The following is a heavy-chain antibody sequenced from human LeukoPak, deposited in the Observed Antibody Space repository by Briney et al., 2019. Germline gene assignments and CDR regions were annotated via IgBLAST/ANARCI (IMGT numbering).Heavy chain of an antibody. CDR1: GYTFTSYD. V-gene: IGHV1-18*01. CDR2: ISAYNGNT. J-gene: IGHJ3*02. CDR3: ARDVGSGSYYNPRNAFDI. D-gene: IGHD3-10*01. Sequence: GASVKVSCKASGYTFTSYDISWVRQAPGQGLEWMGWISAYNGNTNYAQKLQGRVTMTTDTSTSTAYMELRSLRSDDTAVYYCARDVGSGSYYNPRNAFDIWGQGTMVTVSS.